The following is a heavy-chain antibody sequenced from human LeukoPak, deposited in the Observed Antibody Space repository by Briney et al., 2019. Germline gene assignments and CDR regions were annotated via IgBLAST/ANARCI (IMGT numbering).Heavy chain of an antibody. J-gene: IGHJ3*02. CDR2: IYYSGST. CDR3: ARTYYYDSSGYYFPGAFDI. Sequence: PSETLSLTCAVSGYSISSSNWWGWIQQPPGKGLEWIGYIYYSGSTYYNPSLKSRVTMSVDTSKNQFSLKLSSVTAVDTAVYYCARTYYYDSSGYYFPGAFDIWGQGTMVTVSS. CDR1: GYSISSSNW. V-gene: IGHV4-28*01. D-gene: IGHD3-22*01.